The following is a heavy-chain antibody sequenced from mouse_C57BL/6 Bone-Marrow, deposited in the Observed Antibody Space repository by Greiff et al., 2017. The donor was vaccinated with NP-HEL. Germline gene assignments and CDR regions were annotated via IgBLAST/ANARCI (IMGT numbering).Heavy chain of an antibody. CDR1: GYTFTDYY. CDR2: INPYNGGT. D-gene: IGHD4-1*01. CDR3: ARVDWDVGDY. V-gene: IGHV1-19*01. Sequence: EVQLHQSGPVLVKPGASVKMSCKASGYTFTDYYMNWVKQSHGKSLEWIGVINPYNGGTSYNQKFKGKATLTVDKSSSTAYMELNSLTSEDSAVYYCARVDWDVGDYWGQGTTLTVSS. J-gene: IGHJ2*01.